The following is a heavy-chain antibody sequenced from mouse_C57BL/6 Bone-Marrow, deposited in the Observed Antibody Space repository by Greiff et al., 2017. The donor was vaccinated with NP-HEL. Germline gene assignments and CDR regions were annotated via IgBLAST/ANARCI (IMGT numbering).Heavy chain of an antibody. CDR3: ARRQLYYYGSEDY. CDR1: GYTFTSYW. V-gene: IGHV1-61*01. D-gene: IGHD1-1*01. Sequence: QVQLQQPGAELVRPGSSVKLSCKASGYTFTSYWMDWVKQRPGQGLEWIGNIYPSDSETHYNQKFKDKATLTVDKSSSTAYMQLSSLTSDDYAVYYCARRQLYYYGSEDYWGQGTTLTVSS. CDR2: IYPSDSET. J-gene: IGHJ2*01.